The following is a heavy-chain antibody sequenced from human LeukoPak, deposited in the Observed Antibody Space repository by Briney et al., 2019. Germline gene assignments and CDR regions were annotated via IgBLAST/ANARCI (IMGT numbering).Heavy chain of an antibody. CDR2: INHSGST. CDR3: ARGRPVVAATFSLFDY. D-gene: IGHD2-15*01. CDR1: GGSFSGYC. V-gene: IGHV4-34*01. J-gene: IGHJ4*02. Sequence: PSETLSLTCAVYGGSFSGYCWSWIRQPPGKGLEWIGEINHSGSTNYNPSLKSRVTISVDTSKNQFSLKLSSVTAADTAVYYCARGRPVVAATFSLFDYWGQGTLVTVSS.